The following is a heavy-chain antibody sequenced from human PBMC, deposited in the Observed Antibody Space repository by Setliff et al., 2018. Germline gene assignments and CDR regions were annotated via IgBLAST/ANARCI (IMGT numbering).Heavy chain of an antibody. CDR1: GVSISSYY. D-gene: IGHD3-22*01. V-gene: IGHV4-59*01. CDR3: ARDGYYDSSGYYHPDAFDI. J-gene: IGHJ3*02. CDR2: IYYSGST. Sequence: SETLSLTCTVSGVSISSYYWSWIRQPPGKGLEWIAYIYYSGSTNYNPSLKSRVTISLDTSKNQFSLKLSSVTAADTVVYYCARDGYYDSSGYYHPDAFDIWGQGTMGTVSS.